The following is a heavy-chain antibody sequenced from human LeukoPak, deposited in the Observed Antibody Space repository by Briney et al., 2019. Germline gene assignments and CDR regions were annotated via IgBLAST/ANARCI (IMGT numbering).Heavy chain of an antibody. J-gene: IGHJ5*02. CDR3: ARETWGPYCSGGSCYFNWFDP. D-gene: IGHD2-15*01. CDR1: GGSISSYY. V-gene: IGHV4-59*01. CDR2: IYYSGST. Sequence: VTLSLTCTVSGGSISSYYWSWIRQPPGKGLEWIGYIYYSGSTNYNPSLKSRVTISVDTSKNQFSLKLSSVTAADTAVYYCARETWGPYCSGGSCYFNWFDPWGQGTLVTVSS.